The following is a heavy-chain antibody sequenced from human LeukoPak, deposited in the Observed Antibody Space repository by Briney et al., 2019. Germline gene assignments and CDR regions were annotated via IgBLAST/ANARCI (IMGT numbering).Heavy chain of an antibody. J-gene: IGHJ4*02. CDR1: GVSISGSSYY. Sequence: SETLSLTCTVSGVSISGSSYYWGWIRQPPGKGLEWIGSIYYSGSTYYNPSLKSRVTISVDTSKNQFSLKLSSVTAADTAVYYFARAVAGNDFWGQGTLVTVSS. D-gene: IGHD6-19*01. CDR2: IYYSGST. CDR3: ARAVAGNDF. V-gene: IGHV4-39*01.